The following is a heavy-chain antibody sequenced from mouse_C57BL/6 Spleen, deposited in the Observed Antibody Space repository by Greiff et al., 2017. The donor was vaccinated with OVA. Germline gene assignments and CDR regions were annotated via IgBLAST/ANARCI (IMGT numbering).Heavy chain of an antibody. V-gene: IGHV14-1*01. CDR1: GFNIKDYY. J-gene: IGHJ2*01. CDR2: IDPEAGDT. D-gene: IGHD1-1*01. Sequence: EVQLQQSGAELVRPGASVKLSCTASGFNIKDYYMHWVKQRPEQGLEWIGRIDPEAGDTEYAPKFQGKATMTADTSSNTAYLQLSSLTSEDTAVYYCTRGYYGSSYPYYFDYWGQGTTLTVSS. CDR3: TRGYYGSSYPYYFDY.